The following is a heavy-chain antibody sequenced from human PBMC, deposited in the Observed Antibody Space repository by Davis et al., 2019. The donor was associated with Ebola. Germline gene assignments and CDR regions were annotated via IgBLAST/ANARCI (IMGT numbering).Heavy chain of an antibody. D-gene: IGHD4-17*01. CDR3: ARHGPDYGDYYLYYYYYGMDV. Sequence: SVKVSCKASAGTFSSYAISWVRQAPGQGLEWMGGIIPIFGTANYAQKFQGRVTITADESTSTAYMELSSLRSEDTAVYYCARHGPDYGDYYLYYYYYGMDVWGQGTTVTVSS. CDR2: IIPIFGTA. CDR1: AGTFSSYA. V-gene: IGHV1-69*13. J-gene: IGHJ6*02.